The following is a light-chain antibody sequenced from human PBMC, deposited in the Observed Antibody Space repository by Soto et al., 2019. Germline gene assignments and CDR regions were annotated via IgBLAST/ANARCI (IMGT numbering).Light chain of an antibody. CDR2: GAS. J-gene: IGKJ2*01. V-gene: IGKV3-20*01. Sequence: EIVLTQSPGTLSLSPGERATLSCRASQSVNSRFLAWYQQKPGQAPRLLMYGASTRATGIPDRFSGSGSGADFALTISRLEPEDFAVDYCQQYGSSPPMYTFGQGTKLEIK. CDR1: QSVNSRF. CDR3: QQYGSSPPMYT.